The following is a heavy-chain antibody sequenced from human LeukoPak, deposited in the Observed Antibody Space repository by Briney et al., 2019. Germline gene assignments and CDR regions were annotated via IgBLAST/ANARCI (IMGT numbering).Heavy chain of an antibody. CDR3: ARVSPPSSGWYAFDY. J-gene: IGHJ4*02. Sequence: GGSLRLSCAASGFTFSSYSMNWVRQAPGKGLEWVSSISSSGSYIYYADSVKGRFTISRDNAKNSLYLQMNSLRAEDTAVYYCARVSPPSSGWYAFDYWGQGTLVTVSS. D-gene: IGHD6-19*01. CDR1: GFTFSSYS. V-gene: IGHV3-21*01. CDR2: ISSSGSYI.